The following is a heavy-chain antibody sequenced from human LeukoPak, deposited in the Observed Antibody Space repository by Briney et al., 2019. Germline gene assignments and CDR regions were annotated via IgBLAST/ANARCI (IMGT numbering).Heavy chain of an antibody. Sequence: SVKVSCKASGYTFTSYGISWVRQAPGQGLEWMGGIIPIFGTANYAQKFQGRVTITADESTSTAYMELSSLRSEDTAVYYCARDSDGYYFDYWGQGTLVTVSS. CDR3: ARDSDGYYFDY. V-gene: IGHV1-69*13. J-gene: IGHJ4*02. CDR2: IIPIFGTA. CDR1: GYTFTSYG.